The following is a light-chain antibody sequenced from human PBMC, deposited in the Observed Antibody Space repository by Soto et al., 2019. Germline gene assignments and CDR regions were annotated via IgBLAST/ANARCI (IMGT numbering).Light chain of an antibody. J-gene: IGKJ4*01. CDR2: GAS. CDR1: RGFATAY. Sequence: EIVLTQSPGTLSLSPGERAPPPSRPVRGFATAYLAWYQQKPGQAPRLLIYGASSRATGIPDRFSGSGSGTDFTLTISRLEPEDFAVYYCHQYDSSPLTFGGGTKVEIK. CDR3: HQYDSSPLT. V-gene: IGKV3-20*01.